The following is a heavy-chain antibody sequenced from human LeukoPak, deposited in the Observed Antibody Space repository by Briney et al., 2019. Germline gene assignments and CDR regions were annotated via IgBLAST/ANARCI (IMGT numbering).Heavy chain of an antibody. V-gene: IGHV3-30-3*01. CDR2: ISYDGSNK. D-gene: IGHD6-13*01. CDR1: GFTFSSYS. J-gene: IGHJ6*02. Sequence: GGSLRLSCAASGFTFSSYSMHWVRQAPGKGLEWVAVISYDGSNKYYADSVKGRFTICRDNSKNTLYLQMNSLRAEETGVYYCERQGGKDPAAGLYYYYYGMDVWGQGTTVTVSS. CDR3: ERQGGKDPAAGLYYYYYGMDV.